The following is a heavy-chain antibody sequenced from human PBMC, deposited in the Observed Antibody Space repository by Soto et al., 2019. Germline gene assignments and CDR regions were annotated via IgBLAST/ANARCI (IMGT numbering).Heavy chain of an antibody. Sequence: QVQLVESGGGVVQTGRSLRLSCAASGFTFSSYGMHWVRQAPGKGLEWVAVISYDGSDKYYADSVKGRFTISRDNSKNTMSLQMNSLRPEDTAVYYCAKDRGHCSGGSCYSFDYWGQGTLVTVSS. J-gene: IGHJ4*02. CDR3: AKDRGHCSGGSCYSFDY. D-gene: IGHD2-15*01. CDR2: ISYDGSDK. CDR1: GFTFSSYG. V-gene: IGHV3-30*18.